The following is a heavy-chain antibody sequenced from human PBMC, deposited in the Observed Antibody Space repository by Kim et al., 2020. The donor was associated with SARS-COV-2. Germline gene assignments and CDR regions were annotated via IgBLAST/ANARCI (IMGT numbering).Heavy chain of an antibody. V-gene: IGHV3-48*02. D-gene: IGHD7-27*01. J-gene: IGHJ4*02. CDR3: ARDWNWGIDV. CDR1: GFTFTTYN. CDR2: ISVTDAI. Sequence: GGSLRLSCAASGFTFTTYNMNWVRQAPGKGLEWISYISVTDAIYYADSVKGRFTISRDYAKNSLDLQMNSLRDEDMAVYYCARDWNWGIDVWGQGTLVTVSS.